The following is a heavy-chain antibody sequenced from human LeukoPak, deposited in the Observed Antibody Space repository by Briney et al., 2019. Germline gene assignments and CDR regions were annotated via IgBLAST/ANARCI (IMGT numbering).Heavy chain of an antibody. Sequence: ASVKVSCKASGYTFTSYDVNWVRQATGQGLEWMGWMNPNSGNTGYAQKFQGRVTITRNTSINTAYMELSSLRSEDTAVYYCARRKLERKAGSWFDPWGQGTLVTVSS. D-gene: IGHD3-3*01. CDR1: GYTFTSYD. J-gene: IGHJ5*02. V-gene: IGHV1-8*03. CDR2: MNPNSGNT. CDR3: ARRKLERKAGSWFDP.